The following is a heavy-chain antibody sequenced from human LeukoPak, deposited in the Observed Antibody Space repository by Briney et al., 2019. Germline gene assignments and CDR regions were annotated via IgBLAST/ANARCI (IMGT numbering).Heavy chain of an antibody. CDR1: GGTFNNDG. V-gene: IGHV1-69*04. J-gene: IGHJ6*02. CDR2: IIPALNIV. CDR3: ARDPALLGYCKSVSCPVTYGMDV. D-gene: IGHD2-15*01. Sequence: ASVKVSCKAHGGTFNNDGISWVRQAPGQGLEWMGRIIPALNIVNYAQKFQGRVTITADKFTNTAYMGLSSLRSEDTAVYYCARDPALLGYCKSVSCPVTYGMDVWGQGTTVTVSS.